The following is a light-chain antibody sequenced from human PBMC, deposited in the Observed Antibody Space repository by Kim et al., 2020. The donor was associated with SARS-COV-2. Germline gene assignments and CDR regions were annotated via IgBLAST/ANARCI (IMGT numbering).Light chain of an antibody. CDR3: AAWDDSLSGLYV. J-gene: IGLJ1*01. CDR2: SDN. CDR1: SSSVGSND. V-gene: IGLV1-47*02. Sequence: QRGTISCAGSSSSVGSNDVYWYQQLPGTAPKLLIQSDNQRPSGVPDRFSGSKSGTSASLAIRGLRSEDEADYYCAAWDDSLSGLYVFGAGTKVTVL.